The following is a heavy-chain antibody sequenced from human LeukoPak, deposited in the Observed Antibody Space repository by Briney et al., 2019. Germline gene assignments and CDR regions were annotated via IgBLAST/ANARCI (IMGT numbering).Heavy chain of an antibody. Sequence: PGGSLRVSCAASGFTFSSYAMSWVRQAPGKGLEWVSTITTSGDSTYYADSVKGRFTISRDNSKNTLYLQMNSLRAEDTAVYYCAKALSGTLAGNFDYWGQGTLVTVSS. CDR3: AKALSGTLAGNFDY. J-gene: IGHJ4*02. CDR2: ITTSGDST. D-gene: IGHD1-1*01. CDR1: GFTFSSYA. V-gene: IGHV3-23*01.